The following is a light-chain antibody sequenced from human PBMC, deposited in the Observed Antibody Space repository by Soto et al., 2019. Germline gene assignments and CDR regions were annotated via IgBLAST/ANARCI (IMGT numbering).Light chain of an antibody. J-gene: IGKJ4*01. CDR1: QSVNTN. CDR2: DAS. V-gene: IGKV3-15*01. CDR3: QQYNNWPQLT. Sequence: EIVMTQSPATLSVSPGERATLSCRASQSVNTNLAWYQQKPGQAPRLLISDASTRATGIPARFSGSGSGTEFTFTISSLQSEDFAVYYCQQYNNWPQLTFGGGTKVEIK.